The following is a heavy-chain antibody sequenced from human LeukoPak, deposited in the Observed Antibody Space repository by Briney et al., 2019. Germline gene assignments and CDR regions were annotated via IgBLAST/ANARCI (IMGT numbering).Heavy chain of an antibody. D-gene: IGHD6-19*01. CDR2: ISSSSSYI. CDR1: GFTFSSYS. CDR3: ARTGQWLVPNDY. Sequence: GGSLRLSCAASGFTFSSYSMNWVRQAPGKGLEWVSSISSSSSYIYYADSVKGRFTISRDNAKNSLYLQMNSLRAEDTAVYYCARTGQWLVPNDYWGQETLVTVSS. V-gene: IGHV3-21*01. J-gene: IGHJ4*02.